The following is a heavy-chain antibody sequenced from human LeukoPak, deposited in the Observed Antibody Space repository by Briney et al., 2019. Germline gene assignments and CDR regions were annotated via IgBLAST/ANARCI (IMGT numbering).Heavy chain of an antibody. CDR2: ISAYNGNT. J-gene: IGHJ6*03. D-gene: IGHD2-2*01. CDR3: ARVQGVVVPAAMVSYYYYYMDV. CDR1: GYTFTSYG. V-gene: IGHV1-18*01. Sequence: GASVKVSCKASGYTFTSYGISWVRQAPGQGLEWMGWISAYNGNTNYAQKLQGRVTMTTDTSTSTAYMELRSLRSDDTAVYYCARVQGVVVPAAMVSYYYYYMDVWGKGTTVTVSS.